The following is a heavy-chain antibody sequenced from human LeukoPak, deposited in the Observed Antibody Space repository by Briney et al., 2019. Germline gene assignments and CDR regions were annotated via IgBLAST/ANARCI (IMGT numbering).Heavy chain of an antibody. Sequence: SETLSLTCTVSGGSISSYYWSWIQQPPGKGLEWIGYIYYSGSTNYNPSLKSRVTISVDTSKNQFSLKLSSVTAADTAVYYCAGGGVVNFDYWGQGTLVTVSS. D-gene: IGHD2-15*01. V-gene: IGHV4-59*01. CDR3: AGGGVVNFDY. CDR2: IYYSGST. CDR1: GGSISSYY. J-gene: IGHJ4*02.